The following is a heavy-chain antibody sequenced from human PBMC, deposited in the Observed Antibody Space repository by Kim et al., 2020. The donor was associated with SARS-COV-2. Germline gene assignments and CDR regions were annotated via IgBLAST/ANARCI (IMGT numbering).Heavy chain of an antibody. V-gene: IGHV3-11*06. CDR1: GFTFSDYY. D-gene: IGHD1-26*01. J-gene: IGHJ4*02. Sequence: GGSLRLSCAASGFTFSDYYMSWIRQAPGKGLEWVSYISSSSSYTNYADSVKGRFTISRDNAKNSLYLQMNSLRAEDTAVYYCARDMEFGGSYTYFDYWGQGTLVTVSS. CDR3: ARDMEFGGSYTYFDY. CDR2: ISSSSSYT.